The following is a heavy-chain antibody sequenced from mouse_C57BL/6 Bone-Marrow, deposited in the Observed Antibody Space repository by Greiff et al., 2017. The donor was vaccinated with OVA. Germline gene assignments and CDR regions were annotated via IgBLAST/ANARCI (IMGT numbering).Heavy chain of an antibody. CDR3: ARLFYETFFDY. CDR1: GYTFTDYN. V-gene: IGHV1-22*01. Sequence: EVQLQESGPELVKPGASVKMSCKASGYTFTDYNMHWVKQSHGKSLEWIGYINPNNGGTSYNQKFKGKATLTVNKSSSTAYMELRSLTSEDSAVYYCARLFYETFFDYWGQGTTLTVSS. CDR2: INPNNGGT. J-gene: IGHJ2*01. D-gene: IGHD2-3*01.